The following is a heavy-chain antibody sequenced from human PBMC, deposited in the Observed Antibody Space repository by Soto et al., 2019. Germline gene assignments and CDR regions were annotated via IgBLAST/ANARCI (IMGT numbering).Heavy chain of an antibody. CDR2: VSPYSAKT. CDR3: ARGQPSYETFFDY. D-gene: IGHD3-16*01. Sequence: ASVKVSCKASGYTFINYGISWVRQAPGQGFEWMGWVSPYSAKTNYAQKVQGRVTMTTDTPTSTAYMELRSLRSDDTAVYFCARGQPSYETFFDYWGQGTLVTVSS. CDR1: GYTFINYG. V-gene: IGHV1-18*01. J-gene: IGHJ4*02.